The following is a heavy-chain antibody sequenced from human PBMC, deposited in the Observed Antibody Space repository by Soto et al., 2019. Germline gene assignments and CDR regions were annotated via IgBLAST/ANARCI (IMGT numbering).Heavy chain of an antibody. V-gene: IGHV2-5*02. CDR2: IYWDDDR. CDR3: AHFRQQTGFDD. D-gene: IGHD6-6*01. CDR1: GFSLTTSGVG. Sequence: QITLKESGPTLAKPTQTLPLTCTFSGFSLTTSGVGVGWIRQPPGKALEWLALIYWDDDRRYTPPLRSRLTISKDPAQNQGALTRSNIDPVDTAIHVCAHFRQQTGFDDCGQGNLVAVSS. J-gene: IGHJ4*02.